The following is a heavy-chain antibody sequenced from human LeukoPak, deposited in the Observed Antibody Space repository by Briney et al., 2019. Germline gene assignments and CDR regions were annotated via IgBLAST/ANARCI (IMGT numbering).Heavy chain of an antibody. D-gene: IGHD6-13*01. CDR2: ISSSSDYT. J-gene: IGHJ5*02. Sequence: PGGSLRLSCVASGFTFSDYYMSWIRPAPGKGLEWVSYISSSSDYTNYADSVRGRFTISRDNAKNSLYLQMNSLRAEDTAVYYCARPPYSSSWDPGWFDPWGQGTLITVSS. CDR1: GFTFSDYY. CDR3: ARPPYSSSWDPGWFDP. V-gene: IGHV3-11*06.